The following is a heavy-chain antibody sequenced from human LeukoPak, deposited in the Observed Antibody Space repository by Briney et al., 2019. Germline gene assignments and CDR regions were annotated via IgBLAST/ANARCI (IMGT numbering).Heavy chain of an antibody. CDR2: MNPNSGNT. CDR1: GYTFTSYD. D-gene: IGHD6-13*01. CDR3: ARDRQRSSSWYYFQH. V-gene: IGHV1-8*01. Sequence: ASVKVSCKASGYTFTSYDINWVRQATGQGLEWMGWMNPNSGNTGYAQKIQGRVTMTRNTSISTAYMELSSLRSEDTAVYYCARDRQRSSSWYYFQHWGQGTLVTVSS. J-gene: IGHJ1*01.